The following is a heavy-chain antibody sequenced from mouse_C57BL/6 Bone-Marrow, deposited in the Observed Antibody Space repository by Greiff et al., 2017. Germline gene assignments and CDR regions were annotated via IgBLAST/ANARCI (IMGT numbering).Heavy chain of an antibody. D-gene: IGHD2-4*01. CDR1: GFTFSSYA. CDR3: ARGSPTMITTYFDY. Sequence: EVKVVESGGGLVKPGGSLKLSCAASGFTFSSYAMSWVRQTPEKRLEWVATISDGGSYTYDPDNVKGRFTISRDNAKNNLYLQMSHLKSEDTAMYYCARGSPTMITTYFDYWGQGTTLTVSS. CDR2: ISDGGSYT. J-gene: IGHJ2*01. V-gene: IGHV5-4*03.